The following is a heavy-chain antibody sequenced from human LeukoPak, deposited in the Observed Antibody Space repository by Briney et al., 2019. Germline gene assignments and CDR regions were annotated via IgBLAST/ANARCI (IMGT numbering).Heavy chain of an antibody. V-gene: IGHV1-46*01. CDR2: INPSGGST. CDR3: ARGLGYCSGGSCSGYYYGMDV. D-gene: IGHD2-15*01. CDR1: GYTFTGYY. Sequence: ASVKVSCKASGYTFTGYYMHWVRQAPGQGLEWIGIINPSGGSTSYAQKFQGRVTITADKSTSTAYMELSSLRSEDTAVYYCARGLGYCSGGSCSGYYYGMDVWGQGTTVTVSS. J-gene: IGHJ6*02.